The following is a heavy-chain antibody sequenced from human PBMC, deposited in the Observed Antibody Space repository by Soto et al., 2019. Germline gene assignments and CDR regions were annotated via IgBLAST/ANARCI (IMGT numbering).Heavy chain of an antibody. CDR3: AREFCSGGNCYTYCFDP. D-gene: IGHD2-15*01. CDR2: INTDGSNT. V-gene: IGHV3-74*01. CDR1: GLTFNRYW. Sequence: GGSLRLSCAASGLTFNRYWMHWVRHAPGKGLVWVSHINTDGSNTNYADSVKGRFTISRDNAKSTLFLQMNSLRDEDTAVYYCAREFCSGGNCYTYCFDPWGQGSPVTVSS. J-gene: IGHJ5*02.